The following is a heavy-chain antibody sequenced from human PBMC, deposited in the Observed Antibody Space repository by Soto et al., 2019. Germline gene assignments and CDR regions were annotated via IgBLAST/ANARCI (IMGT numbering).Heavy chain of an antibody. CDR1: GDSISSSNYF. D-gene: IGHD6-19*01. J-gene: IGHJ4*02. CDR2: IFYSGST. CDR3: ARRYGWLYFVY. V-gene: IGHV4-39*01. Sequence: PSETLSLTCTVSGDSISSSNYFWGWIRQPPGKGLEWIGTIFYSGSTYYNPSLKSRVTISVDTSKNQFSLRLISVTAADTALYYCARRYGWLYFVYWGQGRLVSVSS.